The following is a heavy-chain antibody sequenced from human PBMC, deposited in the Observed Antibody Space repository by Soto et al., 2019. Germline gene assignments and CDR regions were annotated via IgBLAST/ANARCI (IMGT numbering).Heavy chain of an antibody. CDR3: ARHLERIAAAFDY. CDR2: IYYSGST. CDR1: GGSISSYY. J-gene: IGHJ4*02. D-gene: IGHD6-13*01. Sequence: SETLSLTCTVSGGSISSYYWSWIRQPPGKGLEWIGYIYYSGSTNYNPSLKSRVTISVDTSKNQFSLKLSSVTAADTAVYYCARHLERIAAAFDYWGQGTLVTVSS. V-gene: IGHV4-59*08.